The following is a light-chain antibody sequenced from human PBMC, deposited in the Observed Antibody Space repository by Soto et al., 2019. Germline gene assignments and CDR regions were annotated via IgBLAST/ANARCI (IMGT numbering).Light chain of an antibody. CDR3: QQYASSPRT. Sequence: EIGMTQSPATLSLSPGERATLFCRASQSFTTSQLAWYQQRPGQAPRVLIFGASRRATGIPDRFSGSGSGTDFTLTISRLEPEDSAVYYCQQYASSPRTFGQGTKVDIK. CDR2: GAS. CDR1: QSFTTSQ. J-gene: IGKJ1*01. V-gene: IGKV3-20*01.